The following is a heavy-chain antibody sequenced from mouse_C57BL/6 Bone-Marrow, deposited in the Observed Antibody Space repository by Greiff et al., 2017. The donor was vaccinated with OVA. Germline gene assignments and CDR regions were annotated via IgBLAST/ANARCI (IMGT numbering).Heavy chain of an antibody. D-gene: IGHD2-4*01. V-gene: IGHV1-81*01. J-gene: IGHJ2*01. CDR1: GYTFTSYG. Sequence: VMLVESGAELARPGASVKLSCKASGYTFTSYGISWVKQRTGQGLEWIGEIYPRSGNTYYNEKFKGKATLTADKSSSTAYMELRSLTSEDSAVYFCARGLRRTVDYWGQGTTLTVSS. CDR2: IYPRSGNT. CDR3: ARGLRRTVDY.